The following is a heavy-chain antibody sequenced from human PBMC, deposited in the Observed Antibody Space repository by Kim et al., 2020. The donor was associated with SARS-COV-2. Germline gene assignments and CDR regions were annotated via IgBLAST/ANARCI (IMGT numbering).Heavy chain of an antibody. CDR2: ISSSGSTI. V-gene: IGHV3-11*04. D-gene: IGHD3-10*01. J-gene: IGHJ4*02. CDR1: GFTFSDYY. Sequence: GGSLRLSCAASGFTFSDYYMSWIRQAPGKGLEWVSYISSSGSTIYYAASVKGRFTISRDNAKNSLYLQMNSLRAEDTAVYYCARDREGLWFEMDYWGQGTLVTVSS. CDR3: ARDREGLWFEMDY.